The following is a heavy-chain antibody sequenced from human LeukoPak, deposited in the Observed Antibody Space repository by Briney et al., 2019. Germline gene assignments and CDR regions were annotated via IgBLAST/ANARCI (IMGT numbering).Heavy chain of an antibody. CDR2: ISGSGGST. V-gene: IGHV3-23*01. Sequence: PGGSLRLSCAASGFTFSSYAMSWVRQAPGKGLEWVSAISGSGGSTYYADSVKGRFTISRDNSKNTLYLQMNSLRAEDTAVYYCARARNYCSGGSCYYFDYWGQGTLVTVSS. CDR3: ARARNYCSGGSCYYFDY. CDR1: GFTFSSYA. D-gene: IGHD2-15*01. J-gene: IGHJ4*02.